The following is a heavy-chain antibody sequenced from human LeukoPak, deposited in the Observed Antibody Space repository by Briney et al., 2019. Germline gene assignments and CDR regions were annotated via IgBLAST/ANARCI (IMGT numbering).Heavy chain of an antibody. CDR3: ARAEVYYYDSSGYYYRPFDY. D-gene: IGHD3-22*01. Sequence: SVKVSCKASGGTFSSYAISWVRQAPGQGLEWMGGIIPIFGTANYAQKFQGRVTITADKSTSTAYMELSSLRSEDTALYYCARAEVYYYDSSGYYYRPFDYWGQGTLVTVSS. CDR1: GGTFSSYA. V-gene: IGHV1-69*06. CDR2: IIPIFGTA. J-gene: IGHJ4*02.